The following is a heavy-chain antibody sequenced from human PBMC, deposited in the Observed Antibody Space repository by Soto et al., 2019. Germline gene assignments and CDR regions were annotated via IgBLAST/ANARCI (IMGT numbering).Heavy chain of an antibody. V-gene: IGHV3-30*18. Sequence: QVQLVESGGGAIQPGKSLRLSCAASGFTFSSYAMHWVRQAPGKGLEWVAFISYHGSHNYYADSVKGRFTISRDNSKNTLYLQMNSLRPADTAVYFCAKDRTTVFGVVTYYFDNWGQGTLVTVSS. D-gene: IGHD3-3*01. CDR1: GFTFSSYA. CDR2: ISYHGSHN. CDR3: AKDRTTVFGVVTYYFDN. J-gene: IGHJ4*02.